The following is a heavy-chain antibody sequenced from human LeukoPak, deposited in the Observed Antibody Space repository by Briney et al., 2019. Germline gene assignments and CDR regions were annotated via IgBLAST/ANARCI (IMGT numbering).Heavy chain of an antibody. V-gene: IGHV3-30*02. J-gene: IGHJ4*02. CDR1: GFTFGSYG. CDR2: IRYDGSNK. CDR3: ARDLRSSSWTDY. D-gene: IGHD6-13*01. Sequence: PGGSLRLSCAASGFTFGSYGMHWVRQAPVKGLEWVTFIRYDGSNKYYADSVKGRFAISRDNSKNTLYLQMNSLRAEDTAVYYCARDLRSSSWTDYWGQGTLVTVSS.